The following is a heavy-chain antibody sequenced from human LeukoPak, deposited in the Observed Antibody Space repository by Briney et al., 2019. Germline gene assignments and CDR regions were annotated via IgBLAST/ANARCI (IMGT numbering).Heavy chain of an antibody. D-gene: IGHD6-19*01. CDR1: GFTFSNYW. Sequence: QPGGSLRLSCAASGFTFSNYWMSWVRQAPGKRLEWVANINQDGSEKYYVDSVKGRFTISRDNARSSLYLQMNSLRVEDTAVYYCARVQGSSGPGIFEYWGQGTLVPVSS. CDR3: ARVQGSSGPGIFEY. CDR2: INQDGSEK. V-gene: IGHV3-7*01. J-gene: IGHJ4*02.